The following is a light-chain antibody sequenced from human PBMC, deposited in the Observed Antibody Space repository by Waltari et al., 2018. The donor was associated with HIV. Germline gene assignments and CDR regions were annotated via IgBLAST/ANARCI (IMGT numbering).Light chain of an antibody. J-gene: IGLJ2*01. V-gene: IGLV2-23*02. CDR1: SRDVGGYNL. CDR2: EVS. CDR3: CAYAGSTTYVT. Sequence: QSALTQPASVSGSPGQSITLSCTGTSRDVGGYNLVSCYQQHPGKAPKLMIYEVSKRPSGVSNRFSGSKSGNTASLTISGLQAEDEADYYCCAYAGSTTYVTFGGGTKLTVL.